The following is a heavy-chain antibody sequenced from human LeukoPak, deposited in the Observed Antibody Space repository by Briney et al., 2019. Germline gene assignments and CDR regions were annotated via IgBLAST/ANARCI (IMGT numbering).Heavy chain of an antibody. CDR2: ISGSGSST. CDR3: AKRFDDILSGFDS. Sequence: PGGSLRLSCAASGFAFSTCDMNWIRQAPGKGLEWVSAISGSGSSTYYADSVKGRFTISRDNSKNTLYLQMNNLRAEDTAVYYCAKRFDDILSGFDSWGQGNLVTVSS. J-gene: IGHJ4*02. D-gene: IGHD3-9*01. V-gene: IGHV3-23*01. CDR1: GFAFSTCD.